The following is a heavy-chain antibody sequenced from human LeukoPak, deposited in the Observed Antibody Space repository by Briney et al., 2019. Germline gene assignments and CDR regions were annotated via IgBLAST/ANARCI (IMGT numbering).Heavy chain of an antibody. CDR1: GESFSGYY. CDR2: ISHSGGT. Sequence: SETLSLTCAVYGESFSGYYWSWIRQPPGKGLEWIGEISHSGGTNYKPSLKSRVAISVDTSKSQFSLKLTSVTAADAAVYYCARGRDYAVWFDTWGQGTLVTVSS. J-gene: IGHJ5*02. CDR3: ARGRDYAVWFDT. D-gene: IGHD4-17*01. V-gene: IGHV4-34*01.